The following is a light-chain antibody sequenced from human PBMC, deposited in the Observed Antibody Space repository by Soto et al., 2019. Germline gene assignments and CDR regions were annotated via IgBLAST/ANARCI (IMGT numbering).Light chain of an antibody. CDR2: EAC. V-gene: IGKV1-5*01. Sequence: DIQMTQSPATLSASVGDRVTINSLASQSISRWLTWYQQKPGKAPKLLIYEACNLESGVPSRFSGSGTGTDFTLTFSSLQAEDSTTYYCQQTYSTPIPCGQGTRLEIK. J-gene: IGKJ5*01. CDR3: QQTYSTPIP. CDR1: QSISRW.